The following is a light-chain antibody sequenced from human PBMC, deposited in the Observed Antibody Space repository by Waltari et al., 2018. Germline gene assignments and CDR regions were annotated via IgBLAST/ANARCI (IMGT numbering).Light chain of an antibody. V-gene: IGLV2-11*01. Sequence: QPRSVSGSPGQSVTISCTGTSSDVGGYNYVSWYQQHPGKAPKLMIYDVNKRPSGVPDRFSGSKSGNTASLTISGLQAEDEADFYCCSYAGSYILVFGGGTKLTVL. J-gene: IGLJ2*01. CDR2: DVN. CDR1: SSDVGGYNY. CDR3: CSYAGSYILV.